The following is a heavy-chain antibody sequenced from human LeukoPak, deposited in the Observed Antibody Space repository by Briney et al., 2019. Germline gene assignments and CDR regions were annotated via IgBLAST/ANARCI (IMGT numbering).Heavy chain of an antibody. CDR2: IYYSGST. J-gene: IGHJ4*03. V-gene: IGHV4-39*07. CDR3: ARGHYDILTGSYLHFDY. D-gene: IGHD3-9*01. Sequence: SETLSLTYTVSGGSISSSSYYWGWIRQPPGKGLEWIGSIYYSGSTYYNPSLKSRVTISVDTSKNQFSLKLSSVTAADTAVYYCARGHYDILTGSYLHFDYWGKGTMVTISS. CDR1: GGSISSSSYY.